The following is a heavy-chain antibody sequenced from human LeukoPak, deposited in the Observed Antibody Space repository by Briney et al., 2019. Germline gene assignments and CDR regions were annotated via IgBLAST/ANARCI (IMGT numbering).Heavy chain of an antibody. CDR1: GDSISSHYW. Sequence: SETLSLTWAVSGDSISSHYWWSWVRQPRGKGLEWIGEIYHSGSTNYNPSLKSRVTISVDKSKNQFSLKLTSLTAADTAVYYCARKGYTYGTFDYWGLGTLVTVSS. J-gene: IGHJ4*02. CDR3: ARKGYTYGTFDY. V-gene: IGHV4-4*02. D-gene: IGHD5-18*01. CDR2: IYHSGST.